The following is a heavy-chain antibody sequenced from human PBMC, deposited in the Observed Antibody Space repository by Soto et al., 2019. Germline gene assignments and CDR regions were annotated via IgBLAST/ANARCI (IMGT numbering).Heavy chain of an antibody. V-gene: IGHV3-23*01. CDR1: GFTFSSYA. CDR3: AKLIGYYYYYGMDV. CDR2: ISGSGGST. Sequence: GGSLRLSCAASGFTFSSYAMSWVRQAPGKGLEWVSAISGSGGSTYYADSVKGRFTISRDNSKNTLYLQMNSLRAEDTAVYYCAKLIGYYYYYGMDVWGQGTTVTVSS. J-gene: IGHJ6*02.